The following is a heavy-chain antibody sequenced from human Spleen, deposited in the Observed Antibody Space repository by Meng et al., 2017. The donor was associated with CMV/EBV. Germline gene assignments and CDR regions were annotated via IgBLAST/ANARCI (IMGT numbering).Heavy chain of an antibody. V-gene: IGHV6-1*01. CDR2: TYYRSKYYN. CDR1: GDSVSRNNAT. CDR3: ARGPGSSRYLYYGLDV. J-gene: IGHJ6*02. D-gene: IGHD1-1*01. Sequence: SEPLSLTCAVSGDSVSRNNATWNWIRQSPSRGRESLGKTYYRSKYYNDYAVFVKGRISITPDTSKNQFSLHLNSVTPEDTAINYCARGPGSSRYLYYGLDVWGQGTTVTVSS.